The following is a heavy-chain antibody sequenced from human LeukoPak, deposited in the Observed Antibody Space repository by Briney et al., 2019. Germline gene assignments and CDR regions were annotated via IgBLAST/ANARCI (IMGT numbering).Heavy chain of an antibody. CDR1: GFTFSSYW. D-gene: IGHD1-26*01. CDR3: ARDPYRFAFDI. V-gene: IGHV3-7*03. J-gene: IGHJ3*02. Sequence: GGSLGLSCAASGFTFSSYWMNWARQAPGQGLEWVANINVDGTAEYYVDSVKGRFTISRDNAKNSLYLQMNSLRAEDTAVYYCARDPYRFAFDIWGQGTVVLVSS. CDR2: INVDGTAE.